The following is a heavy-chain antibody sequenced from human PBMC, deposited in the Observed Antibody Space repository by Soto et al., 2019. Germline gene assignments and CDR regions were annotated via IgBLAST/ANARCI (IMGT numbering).Heavy chain of an antibody. D-gene: IGHD3-22*01. CDR2: INPNSGDT. J-gene: IGHJ4*02. CDR3: ARVRTYYDSSGSLDY. CDR1: GYTFTGYF. V-gene: IGHV1-2*02. Sequence: EASVKVSCKASGYTFTGYFMHWVRQAPGQGLEWMGWINPNSGDTKYAQKFQGRVTMTRDMSISTAYMELRRLTSVDTAVYYCARVRTYYDSSGSLDYWGQGTLVTVSS.